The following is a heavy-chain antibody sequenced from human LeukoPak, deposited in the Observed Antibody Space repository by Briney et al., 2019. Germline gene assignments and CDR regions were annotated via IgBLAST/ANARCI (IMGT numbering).Heavy chain of an antibody. D-gene: IGHD3-10*01. CDR3: ARDPQGEGYYYYYMDV. CDR2: ISAYNGST. J-gene: IGHJ6*03. Sequence: ASVKVSCKASGYTFTSYAMNWVRQAPGQGLEWMGWISAYNGSTSYAQKFQGRVTMTRDMSTSTVYMELSSLRSEDTAVYYCARDPQGEGYYYYYMDVWGKGTTVTVSS. CDR1: GYTFTSYA. V-gene: IGHV1-46*01.